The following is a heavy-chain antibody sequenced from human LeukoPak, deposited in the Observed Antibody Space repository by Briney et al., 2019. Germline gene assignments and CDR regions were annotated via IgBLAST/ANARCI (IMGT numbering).Heavy chain of an antibody. CDR1: GFSFSSSG. Sequence: PGGSLRLSCAASGFSFSSSGMNWVRQAPGKGLEWVASIKQDGTEDYYVDSVNGRFTISRDNAKNSLYLQLNSLRAEDTAVYYCARDRNTDFWSGYYTNYFDYWGQGTLVTVSS. D-gene: IGHD3-3*01. CDR3: ARDRNTDFWSGYYTNYFDY. CDR2: IKQDGTED. J-gene: IGHJ4*02. V-gene: IGHV3-7*01.